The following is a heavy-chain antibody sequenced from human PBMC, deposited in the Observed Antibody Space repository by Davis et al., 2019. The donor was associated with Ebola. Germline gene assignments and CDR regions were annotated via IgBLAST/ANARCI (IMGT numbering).Heavy chain of an antibody. Sequence: ETLSLTCAVYIGSFSGYYWSWIRQSPGKGLEWVSSISSSSSYIYYADSVKGRFTISRDNAKNSLYLQMNSLRAEDTAVYYCARVGSLRYFDWLSPYYFDYWGQGTLVTVSS. CDR2: ISSSSSYI. V-gene: IGHV3-21*01. D-gene: IGHD3-9*01. CDR1: IGSFSGYY. CDR3: ARVGSLRYFDWLSPYYFDY. J-gene: IGHJ4*02.